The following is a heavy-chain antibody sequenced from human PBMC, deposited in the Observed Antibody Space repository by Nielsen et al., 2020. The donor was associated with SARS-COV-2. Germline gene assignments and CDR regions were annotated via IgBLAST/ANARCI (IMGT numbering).Heavy chain of an antibody. V-gene: IGHV3-33*01. CDR1: GFTFSSYG. Sequence: GGSLRPSCAASGFTFSSYGMHWVRQAPGKGLGWVAVIWYDGSNKYYADSVKGRFTISRDNSKNTLYLQMNSLRAEDTAVYYCARDVPYDSSGYNWFDPWGQGTLVTVSS. CDR3: ARDVPYDSSGYNWFDP. D-gene: IGHD3-22*01. CDR2: IWYDGSNK. J-gene: IGHJ5*02.